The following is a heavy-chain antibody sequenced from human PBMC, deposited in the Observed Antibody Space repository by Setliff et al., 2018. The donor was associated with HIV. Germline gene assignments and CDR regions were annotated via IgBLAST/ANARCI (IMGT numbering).Heavy chain of an antibody. CDR1: GGSISSSSYY. D-gene: IGHD6-19*01. CDR3: ARLLAGGWYDHWGNWFDP. Sequence: SETLSLTCTVSGGSISSSSYYWGWIRQPPGKGLEWIGSIYYSGSTYYSPSLKSRVTISVDTSKNQFSLKLSSVTAADTAVYYCARLLAGGWYDHWGNWFDPWGQGTLVTVSS. CDR2: IYYSGST. V-gene: IGHV4-39*01. J-gene: IGHJ5*02.